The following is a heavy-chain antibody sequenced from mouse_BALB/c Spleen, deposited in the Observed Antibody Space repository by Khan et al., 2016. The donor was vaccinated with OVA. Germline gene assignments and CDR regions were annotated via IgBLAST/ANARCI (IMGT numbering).Heavy chain of an antibody. Sequence: QIQLVQSGAELAKPGASVKMSCTASGYTFTSYWMHWIKQRPGQGLEWIGYINPTSGYTDYNQKFKDKATLTADKSSSTAYMQLSSLTSDDSAVYYSARDRIDYWGQGTALTVS. CDR2: INPTSGYT. CDR1: GYTFTSYW. CDR3: ARDRIDY. V-gene: IGHV1-7*01. J-gene: IGHJ2*01.